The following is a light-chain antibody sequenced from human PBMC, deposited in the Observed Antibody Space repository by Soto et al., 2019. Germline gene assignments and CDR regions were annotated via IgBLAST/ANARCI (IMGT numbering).Light chain of an antibody. CDR1: SSNIGAGYD. J-gene: IGLJ2*01. CDR3: QSYDSSLSGRVV. Sequence: QSVLTQPPSVSGAPGQRVTISCTGSSSNIGAGYDVHWYQKLPGTAPKLLIYGNSNRPSGVPDRFSGSKSGTSASLAITGLQAEDEADYYCQSYDSSLSGRVVFGGGTKLTVL. CDR2: GNS. V-gene: IGLV1-40*01.